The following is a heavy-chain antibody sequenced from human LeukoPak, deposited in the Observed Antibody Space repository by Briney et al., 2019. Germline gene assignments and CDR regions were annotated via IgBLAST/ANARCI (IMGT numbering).Heavy chain of an antibody. V-gene: IGHV3-30*18. CDR2: ILYDGSNK. J-gene: IGHJ4*02. CDR1: GFTFSNYG. Sequence: GKSLRLSCAASGFTFSNYGVHWVRQAPGKGLEWVAVILYDGSNKFYVDSVKGRFTISRDNSKNTLYLQMNSLRAGDTAVYYCAKDLGLTMPDYWGQGTLVTVSS. CDR3: AKDLGLTMPDY. D-gene: IGHD2/OR15-2a*01.